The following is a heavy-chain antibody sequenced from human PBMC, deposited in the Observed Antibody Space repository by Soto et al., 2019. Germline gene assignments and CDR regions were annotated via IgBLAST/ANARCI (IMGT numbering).Heavy chain of an antibody. CDR2: ISYDGSNK. J-gene: IGHJ6*02. Sequence: GGSLRLSCAASGFTFSSYAMHWVRQAPGKGLEWVAVISYDGSNKYYADSAKGRFTISRDNSKNTLYLQMNSLRAEDTAVYYCARDNILGILYGGMDVWGQGTTVTVSS. V-gene: IGHV3-30-3*01. CDR1: GFTFSSYA. D-gene: IGHD3-3*01. CDR3: ARDNILGILYGGMDV.